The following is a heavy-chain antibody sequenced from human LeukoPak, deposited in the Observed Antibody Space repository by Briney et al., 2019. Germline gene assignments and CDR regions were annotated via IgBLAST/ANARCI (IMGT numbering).Heavy chain of an antibody. CDR2: IIPILGIA. Sequence: ASVKVSCKASGGTFSSYAISWVRQAPGQGLEWMGRIIPILGIANYAQKFQGRVTITADKSTSTAYMELSSLRSEDTAVYYCARERIVGATHFDYWGQGTLVTVSS. V-gene: IGHV1-69*04. J-gene: IGHJ4*02. CDR1: GGTFSSYA. CDR3: ARERIVGATHFDY. D-gene: IGHD1-26*01.